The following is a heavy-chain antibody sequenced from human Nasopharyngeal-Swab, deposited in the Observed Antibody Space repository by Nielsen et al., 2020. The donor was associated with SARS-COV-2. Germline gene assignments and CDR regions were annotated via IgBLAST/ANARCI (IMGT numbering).Heavy chain of an antibody. CDR1: GFTFSSYG. J-gene: IGHJ4*02. CDR2: ISYDGSNK. Sequence: GGSLRLSCAASGFTFSSYGMHWVRQAPGKGLEWVAVISYDGSNKYYADSVKGRFTISRDNSKNTLYLQMNSLRAEDTAVYYCAKDFYDIWTAPCCPFDYWGQGTLVTVSS. D-gene: IGHD3-9*01. V-gene: IGHV3-30*18. CDR3: AKDFYDIWTAPCCPFDY.